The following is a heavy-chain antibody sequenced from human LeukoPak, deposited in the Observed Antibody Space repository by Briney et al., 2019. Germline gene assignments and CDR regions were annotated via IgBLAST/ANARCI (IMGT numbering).Heavy chain of an antibody. D-gene: IGHD3-3*01. Sequence: SVKVSCKASGGTFSSYAISWVRQAPGQGLEWMGGIIPIFGTANYAQKFQGRVTITADESTSTAYMELSSLRSEDTAVYYCARVRAYYDFWSGYYRLDAFDIWGQGTMVTVSS. J-gene: IGHJ3*02. CDR2: IIPIFGTA. V-gene: IGHV1-69*13. CDR1: GGTFSSYA. CDR3: ARVRAYYDFWSGYYRLDAFDI.